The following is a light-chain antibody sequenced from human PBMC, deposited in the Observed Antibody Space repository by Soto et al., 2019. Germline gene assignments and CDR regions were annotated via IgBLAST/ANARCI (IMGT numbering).Light chain of an antibody. CDR1: RGVTTTY. V-gene: IGKV3-20*01. Sequence: EIVLTQSPATLSLSPGERATLSCRASRGVTTTYLAWYQHKPGQAPRLLIYGASNRATGIPDRFSGSGSGTDFTLTISRLEPADFAVYFCQQYGGSPLFTFGPGTKVDFK. CDR2: GAS. CDR3: QQYGGSPLFT. J-gene: IGKJ3*01.